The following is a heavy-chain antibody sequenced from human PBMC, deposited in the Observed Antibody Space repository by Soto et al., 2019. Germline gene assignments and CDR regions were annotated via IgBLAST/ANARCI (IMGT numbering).Heavy chain of an antibody. CDR2: ITSSSSYI. D-gene: IGHD6-13*01. J-gene: IGHJ5*02. CDR1: GFTFSSYS. Sequence: EVQLVESGGGLVKPGGSLRLSCAASGFTFSSYSMNWVRQAPGKGLEWVSSITSSSSYIYYADSVKGRFTISRHNAENSLYLQMNSLRAEDTAVYYCASRSRSWYWFDPWGEVTLVTVSS. V-gene: IGHV3-21*01. CDR3: ASRSRSWYWFDP.